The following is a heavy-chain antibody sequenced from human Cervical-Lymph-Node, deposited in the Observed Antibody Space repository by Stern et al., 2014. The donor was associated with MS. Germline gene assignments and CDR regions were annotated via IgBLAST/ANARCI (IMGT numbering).Heavy chain of an antibody. CDR2: IYWDDDK. CDR3: AHSGRWSMDV. CDR1: GFSLTTYGVA. V-gene: IGHV2-5*02. Sequence: QITLQESGPTLVKPTQTLTLTCTFSGFSLTTYGVAVNWIRQPPGKALEWLALIYWDDDKRYSPSLRSRLTITKDTSKNQVVLTMTNMDPVDKATYYCAHSGRWSMDVWGQGTTVTVSS. J-gene: IGHJ6*02.